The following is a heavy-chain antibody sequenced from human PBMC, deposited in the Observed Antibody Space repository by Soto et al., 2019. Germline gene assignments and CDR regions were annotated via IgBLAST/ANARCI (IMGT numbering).Heavy chain of an antibody. J-gene: IGHJ4*02. V-gene: IGHV1-69*13. D-gene: IGHD6-6*01. CDR1: GGTFSSYA. CDR2: IIPIFGTA. Sequence: GASVKVSCKASGGTFSSYAISCVRQAPEQGLEWMGGIIPIFGTANYAQKFQGRVTITADESTSTAYMELSSLRSEDTAVYYCARDHSEYSSSSYFDYWGQGTLVTVSS. CDR3: ARDHSEYSSSSYFDY.